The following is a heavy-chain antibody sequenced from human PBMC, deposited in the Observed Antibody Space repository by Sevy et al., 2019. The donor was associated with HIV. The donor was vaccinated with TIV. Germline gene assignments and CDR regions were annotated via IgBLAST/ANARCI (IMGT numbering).Heavy chain of an antibody. CDR1: GFTFSSYA. V-gene: IGHV3-23*01. J-gene: IGHJ4*02. Sequence: GGSLRLSCAASGFTFSSYAMSWVRQAPGKGLEWVSAISGSGGSTYYADSVKGRFTISRDNSKNTLYLQMNSLRAEDTAVYYCAKEEYRSGWPPGYFDYWGQGTLVTVSS. CDR3: AKEEYRSGWPPGYFDY. D-gene: IGHD6-19*01. CDR2: ISGSGGST.